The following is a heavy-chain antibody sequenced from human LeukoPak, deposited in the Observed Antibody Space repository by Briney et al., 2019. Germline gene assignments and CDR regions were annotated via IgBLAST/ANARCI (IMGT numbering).Heavy chain of an antibody. CDR2: ISYDGSNT. Sequence: TGGSLRLSCAASGFTFSNYAAHWVRQAPDKGLEWVAVISYDGSNTYYGDSVRGRFTISRDNSKNTLYLQMNSLTSEDTGVYYCEAGSDDGFDMWGQGTMVIVSS. J-gene: IGHJ3*02. CDR1: GFTFSNYA. V-gene: IGHV3-30*04. CDR3: EAGSDDGFDM.